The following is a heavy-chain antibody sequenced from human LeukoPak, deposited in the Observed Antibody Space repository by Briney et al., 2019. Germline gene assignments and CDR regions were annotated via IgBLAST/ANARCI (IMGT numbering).Heavy chain of an antibody. CDR2: INHSGST. D-gene: IGHD3-3*01. CDR1: GGSFSGYY. CDR3: ARGAYDFWSGYYPHGRGKFDY. Sequence: SETLSLTCAVYGGSFSGYYWSWIRQPPGKGLEWIGEINHSGSTNYNPSLKSRVTISVDTSKNQFSLKLSSVTAADTAVYYCARGAYDFWSGYYPHGRGKFDYWGQGTLVTVSS. V-gene: IGHV4-34*01. J-gene: IGHJ4*02.